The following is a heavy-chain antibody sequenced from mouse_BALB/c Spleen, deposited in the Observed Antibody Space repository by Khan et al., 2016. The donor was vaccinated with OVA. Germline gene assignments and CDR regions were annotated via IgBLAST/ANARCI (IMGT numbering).Heavy chain of an antibody. J-gene: IGHJ3*01. D-gene: IGHD1-2*01. Sequence: VRLHQSGPELVKPGASLKISCKASGYSFTDYTMNWVKQSHGKNLEWIGLINPYNGDPNYNQKFKGKATLNVDKSSRTAYMELISLISGDAAVYYCACSGYGGFADWGQGTLVTVSA. CDR3: ACSGYGGFAD. V-gene: IGHV1-18*01. CDR2: INPYNGDP. CDR1: GYSFTDYT.